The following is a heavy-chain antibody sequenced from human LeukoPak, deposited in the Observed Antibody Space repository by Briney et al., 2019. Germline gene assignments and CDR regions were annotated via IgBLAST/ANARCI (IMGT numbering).Heavy chain of an antibody. CDR1: GGSFSGYY. V-gene: IGHV4-34*01. Sequence: SETLSLTCAVYGGSFSGYYWSWIRQPPGKGLEWIGEINHSGSTNYNPSLKSRVTISVDTSKNQFSLKLSSVTAADTAVYYCARDGMATICPLPTYTFDYWGQGTLVTVSS. CDR2: INHSGST. CDR3: ARDGMATICPLPTYTFDY. J-gene: IGHJ4*02. D-gene: IGHD5-24*01.